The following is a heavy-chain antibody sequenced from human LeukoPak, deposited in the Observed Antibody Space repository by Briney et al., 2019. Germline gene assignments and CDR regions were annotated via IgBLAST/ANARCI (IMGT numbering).Heavy chain of an antibody. D-gene: IGHD2-15*01. J-gene: IGHJ4*02. V-gene: IGHV3-30*04. Sequence: GGSLRLSCAASGFTFSSYAMHWVRQAPGKGLEWVAVISYDGSNKYYADSVKGRFTISRDNSKNTLYLQMNSLRAEDTAVYYCAKEVERRYCSGGSCLGDYWGQGTLVTVSS. CDR2: ISYDGSNK. CDR3: AKEVERRYCSGGSCLGDY. CDR1: GFTFSSYA.